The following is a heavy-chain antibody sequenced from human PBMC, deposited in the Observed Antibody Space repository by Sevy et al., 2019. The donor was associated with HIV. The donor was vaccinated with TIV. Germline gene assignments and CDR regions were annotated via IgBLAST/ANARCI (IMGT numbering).Heavy chain of an antibody. CDR1: GDSVSTSSVT. Sequence: KQSQTLSLTCAISGDSVSTSSVTWNWIRQSPSRGLEWLGRTYYRSKWYNDFAESVESRISINPDTSKNQFSLQLTSVTPDDTAVYYGARFPGESVWGSYRDTFDMWGQGTMVTVSS. V-gene: IGHV6-1*01. CDR2: TYYRSKWYN. D-gene: IGHD3-16*02. CDR3: ARFPGESVWGSYRDTFDM. J-gene: IGHJ3*02.